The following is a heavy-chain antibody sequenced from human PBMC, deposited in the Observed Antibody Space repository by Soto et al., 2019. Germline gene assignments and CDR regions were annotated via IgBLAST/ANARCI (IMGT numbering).Heavy chain of an antibody. Sequence: GGSLRLSCAASGFTVSSNYMSWVRQAPGKGLEWVSVIYSGGSTYYADSVKGRFTISRDNSKNTLYLQMNSLRAEDTAVYYCARVRDGYNLDYWGQGTLVTVSS. J-gene: IGHJ4*02. CDR1: GFTVSSNY. CDR3: ARVRDGYNLDY. CDR2: IYSGGST. D-gene: IGHD5-12*01. V-gene: IGHV3-66*01.